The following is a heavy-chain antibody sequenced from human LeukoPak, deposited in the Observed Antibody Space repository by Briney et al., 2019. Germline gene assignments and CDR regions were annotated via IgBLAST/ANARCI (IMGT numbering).Heavy chain of an antibody. Sequence: GGSLRLSCAASGFSLSDAWMSWVRQAPGKGLECVGRMKPRGTTEDGAPMNDRFIVSRDDSKNTLYLQMNSLKVEDTGLYYCSQLSRGYWGQGAQVTVSS. V-gene: IGHV3-15*01. J-gene: IGHJ4*02. CDR2: MKPRGTT. CDR1: GFSLSDAW. D-gene: IGHD2-15*01. CDR3: SQLSRGY.